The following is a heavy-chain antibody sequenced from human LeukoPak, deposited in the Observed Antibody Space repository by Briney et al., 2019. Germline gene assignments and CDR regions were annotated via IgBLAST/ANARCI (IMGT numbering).Heavy chain of an antibody. CDR2: ISGSGGST. J-gene: IGHJ4*02. V-gene: IGHV3-23*01. CDR3: AKVYLFNDYEGGYFDF. CDR1: GFTFSSYA. Sequence: GGSLRLSCAASGFTFSSYAMSWVRQAPGKGLEWVSAISGSGGSTYYADSVKGRFTISRDNPKNTLYLQMNSLRAEDTAVYYSAKVYLFNDYEGGYFDFWGQGTLVTVSS. D-gene: IGHD4-17*01.